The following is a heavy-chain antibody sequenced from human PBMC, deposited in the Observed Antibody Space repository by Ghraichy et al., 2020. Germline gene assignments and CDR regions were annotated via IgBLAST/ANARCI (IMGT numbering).Heavy chain of an antibody. D-gene: IGHD3-16*01. CDR3: ARRVRGGGAAVDI. J-gene: IGHJ3*02. CDR2: IYYSGST. V-gene: IGHV4-39*01. Sequence: SETLSLTCTVSGGSISSSSYYWGWIRQPPGKGLEWIVCIYYSGSTYYNPSLKSRVTISVDTSKNQFSLMLSSVTAADTAVYYCARRVRGGGAAVDIWGQGTMVTVSS. CDR1: GGSISSSSYY.